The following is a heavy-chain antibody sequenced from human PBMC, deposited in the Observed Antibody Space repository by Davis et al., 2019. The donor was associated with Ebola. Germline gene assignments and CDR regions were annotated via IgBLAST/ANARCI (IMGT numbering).Heavy chain of an antibody. V-gene: IGHV4-59*01. CDR2: IYYSGST. D-gene: IGHD5-24*01. Sequence: SETLSLTCTVSGGSISSYYWSWIRQPPGKGLEWIGYIYYSGSTNYNPSLKSRVTISVDTSKNQFSLKLSSVTAAATAVYYCARGGRDGYNYYYYYYGMDVWGQGTTVTVSS. CDR1: GGSISSYY. J-gene: IGHJ6*02. CDR3: ARGGRDGYNYYYYYYGMDV.